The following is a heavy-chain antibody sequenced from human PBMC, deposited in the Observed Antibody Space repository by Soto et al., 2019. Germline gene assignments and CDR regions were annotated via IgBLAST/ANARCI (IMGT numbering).Heavy chain of an antibody. V-gene: IGHV3-15*01. J-gene: IGHJ4*02. D-gene: IGHD3-22*01. CDR2: IKSKTDGGTT. Sequence: EVQLVESGGGLVKPGGSLRLSCAASGFTFSNAWMSWVRQAPGKGLEWVGRIKSKTDGGTTDYAAPVKGRFTISRDDSKNTLYLQMNSLKTEHTAVYYCTTDTSPMTDSSGYYYPGDYWGQGTLVTVSS. CDR3: TTDTSPMTDSSGYYYPGDY. CDR1: GFTFSNAW.